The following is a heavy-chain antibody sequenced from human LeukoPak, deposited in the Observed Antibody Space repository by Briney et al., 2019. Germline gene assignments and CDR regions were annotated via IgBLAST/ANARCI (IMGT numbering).Heavy chain of an antibody. CDR3: ARGRFPVGYYDH. D-gene: IGHD3-10*01. CDR1: GGSFTSFY. Sequence: SETLSLTCAVSGGSFTSFYWSWIRQPAGEGLEYIGRMFGSGSTSYSPSLKSRVTISVDTSKNHFSLKLTSVTAADTAVYYCARGRFPVGYYDHWGQGFLVTVSS. CDR2: MFGSGST. V-gene: IGHV4-4*07. J-gene: IGHJ4*02.